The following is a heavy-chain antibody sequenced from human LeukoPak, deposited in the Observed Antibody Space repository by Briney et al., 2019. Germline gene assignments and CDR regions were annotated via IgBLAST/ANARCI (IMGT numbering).Heavy chain of an antibody. CDR1: GGSISSFF. Sequence: TSETLSLTCTVSGGSISSFFWGWLRQPPGQGLEWIGGIYHSGSTYYNPSLKSRVTLSVDTSKNQFSLKLISVTAADAAVYFCARDRSLTGVLDVWGQGTMVTLSS. J-gene: IGHJ3*01. V-gene: IGHV4-39*07. D-gene: IGHD2-8*01. CDR3: ARDRSLTGVLDV. CDR2: IYHSGST.